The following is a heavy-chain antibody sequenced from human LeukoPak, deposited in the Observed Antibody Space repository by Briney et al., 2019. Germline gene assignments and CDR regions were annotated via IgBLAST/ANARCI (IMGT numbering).Heavy chain of an antibody. CDR1: GFTFSSYA. CDR2: ITGSGGST. Sequence: GGSLRLSCAASGFTFSSYAMSWVPQASGKGWEWVSAITGSGGSTYYGGSVKGRLIISKDNSKNALDLQMNSLRAEDTSVYYCAKDEDDYSRDIVVVPAPLYYYYGMDVWGQGTTVTVSS. V-gene: IGHV3-23*01. D-gene: IGHD2-2*01. J-gene: IGHJ6*02. CDR3: AKDEDDYSRDIVVVPAPLYYYYGMDV.